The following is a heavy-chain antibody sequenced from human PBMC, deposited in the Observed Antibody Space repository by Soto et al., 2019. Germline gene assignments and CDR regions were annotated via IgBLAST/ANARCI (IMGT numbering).Heavy chain of an antibody. CDR3: ARYYYYDSSGYPQDAFDI. Sequence: GVSLRLSCAASGFTVSSNYMSWVRQAPGKGLEWVSVIYSGGSTYYADSVKGRFTISRHNSKNTLYLQMNSLRAEDTAVYYCARYYYYDSSGYPQDAFDIWGQGTMVTVSS. CDR2: IYSGGST. V-gene: IGHV3-53*04. D-gene: IGHD3-22*01. CDR1: GFTVSSNY. J-gene: IGHJ3*02.